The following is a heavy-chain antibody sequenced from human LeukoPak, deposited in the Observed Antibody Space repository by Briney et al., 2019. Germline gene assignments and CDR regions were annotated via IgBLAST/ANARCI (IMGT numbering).Heavy chain of an antibody. CDR3: ARADGSGSYGYYFDY. D-gene: IGHD3-10*01. J-gene: IGHJ4*02. CDR1: GYSISSGYY. Sequence: SETLSLTCTVSGYSISSGYYWGWVRQPPGKGLEWGGSIYHSGSTYYNPSLKSRVTISVDTSKNQFSLKLSSVTAADTAVYYCARADGSGSYGYYFDYWGQGTLVTVSS. V-gene: IGHV4-38-2*02. CDR2: IYHSGST.